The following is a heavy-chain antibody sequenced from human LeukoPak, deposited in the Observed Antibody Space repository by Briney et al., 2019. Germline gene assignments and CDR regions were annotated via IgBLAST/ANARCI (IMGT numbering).Heavy chain of an antibody. Sequence: GSLRLSCAASGFTFSSYAMTWVRQAPGKGLEWVSTISGSGGSTYYADSVKGRFTISRDNSKDTVYLQLNSLRAGDTAVYYCAKDSRSLPYCFDFWGQGTLVTVSS. J-gene: IGHJ4*02. CDR1: GFTFSSYA. CDR3: AKDSRSLPYCFDF. CDR2: ISGSGGST. V-gene: IGHV3-23*01.